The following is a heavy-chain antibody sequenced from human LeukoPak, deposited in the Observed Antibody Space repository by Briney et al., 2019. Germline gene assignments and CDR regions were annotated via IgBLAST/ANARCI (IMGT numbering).Heavy chain of an antibody. Sequence: SETLSLTCSVSGGSISSSNWWSWVRQPPAKGLEWIGEIYHSGSTNYNPSLKSRVTISVDKSKNQFSLKLSSVTAADTAVYYCARRGYYDILTGYSHFDYWGQGTLVTVSS. CDR1: GGSISSSNW. J-gene: IGHJ4*02. V-gene: IGHV4-4*02. CDR3: ARRGYYDILTGYSHFDY. CDR2: IYHSGST. D-gene: IGHD3-9*01.